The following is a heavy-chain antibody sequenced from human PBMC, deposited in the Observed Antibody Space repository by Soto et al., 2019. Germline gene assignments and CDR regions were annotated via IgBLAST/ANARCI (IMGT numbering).Heavy chain of an antibody. CDR2: IYYSGST. D-gene: IGHD2-8*01. J-gene: IGHJ6*02. CDR3: ASEIMVYAMSNYYYYGMDV. CDR1: GGSISSSSYY. V-gene: IGHV4-39*01. Sequence: TSETLSLTCTVSGGSISSSSYYWGWIRQPPGKGLEWIGSIYYSGSTYYNPSLKSRVTISVDTSKNQFSLKLSSVTAADTAVYYFASEIMVYAMSNYYYYGMDVWGQGTTVTVSS.